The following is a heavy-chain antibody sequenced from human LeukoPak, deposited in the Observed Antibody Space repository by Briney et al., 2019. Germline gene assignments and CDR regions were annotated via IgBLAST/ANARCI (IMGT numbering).Heavy chain of an antibody. CDR2: ISSRSSYI. J-gene: IGHJ4*02. Sequence: GGSLRLSCAASGFTFSTYDMNWVRQAPGKGLEWVSSISSRSSYIYYADSVKGRFTISRDNAKNSLSLQMNSLRAEDTAVYYCARDDGGLAGTHYFDYWGQGALVTVSS. CDR3: ARDDGGLAGTHYFDY. CDR1: GFTFSTYD. V-gene: IGHV3-21*01. D-gene: IGHD2-15*01.